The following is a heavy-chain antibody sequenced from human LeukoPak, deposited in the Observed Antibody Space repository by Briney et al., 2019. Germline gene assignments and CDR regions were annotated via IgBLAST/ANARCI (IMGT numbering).Heavy chain of an antibody. Sequence: GGSLRLSCAASGFIFSNFEMNWVRQAPGKGLEWISYIDFIGTTISYADSVKGRFTISRDNSKNTLYLQMNSLRAEDTAVYYCAKNGVAARHYYYYMDVWGKGTTVTVSS. CDR2: IDFIGTTI. J-gene: IGHJ6*03. CDR3: AKNGVAARHYYYYMDV. V-gene: IGHV3-48*03. D-gene: IGHD6-6*01. CDR1: GFIFSNFE.